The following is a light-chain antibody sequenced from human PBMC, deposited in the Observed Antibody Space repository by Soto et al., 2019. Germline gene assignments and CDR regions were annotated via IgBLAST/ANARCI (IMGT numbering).Light chain of an antibody. J-gene: IGKJ4*01. V-gene: IGKV3-15*01. CDR2: GAS. Sequence: EIVMTQSPATLAVSPGERATLSCRAGQSVSSKLAWYQQKPGQAPRLLIYGASTRATGIPARLSGSGSGTEFTLTISSLQSEDFAVYYCQQYNNWPRGLTFGGGTKVDIK. CDR3: QQYNNWPRGLT. CDR1: QSVSSK.